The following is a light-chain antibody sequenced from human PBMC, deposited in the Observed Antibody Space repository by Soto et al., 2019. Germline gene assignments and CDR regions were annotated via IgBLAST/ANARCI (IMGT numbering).Light chain of an antibody. CDR3: QQFNSYPYT. V-gene: IGKV1-5*03. CDR2: KAS. Sequence: DIQMTQSPSTLSASVGDKVTITCGASQTISIWLAWYQQKPGKAPNLLIYKASSLESGVPSRFSGSGSGTEFTLTISSLQPEDFATYYCQQFNSYPYTFGQGTKLEIK. CDR1: QTISIW. J-gene: IGKJ2*01.